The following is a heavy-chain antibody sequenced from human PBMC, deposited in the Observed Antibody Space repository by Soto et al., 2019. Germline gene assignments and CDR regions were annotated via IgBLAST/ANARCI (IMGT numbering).Heavy chain of an antibody. CDR2: ISSSSRTI. Sequence: EVQLVESGGGLVQPGGSLRLSCAASGFTFSSYSMNWVRQAPGKGLEWVSYISSSSRTIYYVDSVKGRFTISRDNAKNSLYLQMNSLRDEDTAVYYCARDTSTELGFDYWGQGTLVTVSS. V-gene: IGHV3-48*02. CDR1: GFTFSSYS. J-gene: IGHJ4*02. CDR3: ARDTSTELGFDY. D-gene: IGHD1-26*01.